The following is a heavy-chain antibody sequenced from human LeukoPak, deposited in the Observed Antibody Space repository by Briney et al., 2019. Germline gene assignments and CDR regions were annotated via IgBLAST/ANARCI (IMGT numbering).Heavy chain of an antibody. J-gene: IGHJ4*02. Sequence: APVKVSCKASGYTFTAYAINGVRQATGQGLEWMGWMNPNTGDTGYAQKFQGRVTMTRNSSIDTAYMELSGLRSEVTAVYYGTRGSLSGSSRDYWGQGTLLTVSS. D-gene: IGHD1-26*01. CDR2: MNPNTGDT. CDR3: TRGSLSGSSRDY. CDR1: GYTFTAYA. V-gene: IGHV1-8*01.